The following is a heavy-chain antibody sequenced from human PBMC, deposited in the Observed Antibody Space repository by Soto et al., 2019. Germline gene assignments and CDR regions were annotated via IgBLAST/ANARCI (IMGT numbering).Heavy chain of an antibody. D-gene: IGHD3-16*01. J-gene: IGHJ4*02. CDR2: IYCDDDE. V-gene: IGHV2-5*02. Sequence: QITLKESGPTLVKPTQTLTLTCSFSGFSLTTPGVGVGWVRQSPGGALEWLALIYCDDDERYSPVRKTGITITKDPSNNEVVLMMTNVAPVDTATYYCAHSRNLITEDAQVGDFDYWGQGTLVTVSS. CDR3: AHSRNLITEDAQVGDFDY. CDR1: GFSLTTPGVG.